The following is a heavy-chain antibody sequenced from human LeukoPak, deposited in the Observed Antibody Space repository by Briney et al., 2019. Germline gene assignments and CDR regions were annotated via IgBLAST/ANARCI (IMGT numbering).Heavy chain of an antibody. D-gene: IGHD3-22*01. J-gene: IGHJ4*02. CDR2: XNPNSGGT. Sequence: XXXXXXXXXEGMGWXNPNSGGTNYAQKFQGRVTMTRDTSISTAYMELSRLRSDDTAVYYCARGYYDSSGYSTGCDYWGQGTLVTVSS. V-gene: IGHV1-2*02. CDR3: ARGYYDSSGYSTGCDY.